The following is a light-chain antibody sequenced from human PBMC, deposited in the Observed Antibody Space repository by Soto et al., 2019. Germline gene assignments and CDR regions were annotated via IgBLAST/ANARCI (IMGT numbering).Light chain of an antibody. CDR1: SSDVGGYNY. CDR3: ISYGNENTGI. J-gene: IGLJ1*01. Sequence: QSVLTQPASVSGTPGQTITISCTGTSSDVGGYNYVSWYQQHPGKVPQLMIYDVTRRPSGVSDRFAGSKSGNTASLTSSVLPAEDEDDYYCISYGNENTGIFGAGTQLTVL. CDR2: DVT. V-gene: IGLV2-14*03.